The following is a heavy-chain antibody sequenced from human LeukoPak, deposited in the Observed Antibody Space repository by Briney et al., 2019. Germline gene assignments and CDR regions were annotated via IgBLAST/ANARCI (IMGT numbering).Heavy chain of an antibody. D-gene: IGHD2-21*01. CDR1: GYTFTSYY. J-gene: IGHJ5*02. CDR3: ARGGHIVVVIATSRFDP. Sequence: ASVKVSCKASGYTFTSYYMHWVRQAPGQGLEWMGIINPSGGSTSYAQKFQGRVTMTRDTSTSTVYMELSSLRSEDTAVYYCARGGHIVVVIATSRFDPWGQGTLVTVSS. V-gene: IGHV1-46*03. CDR2: INPSGGST.